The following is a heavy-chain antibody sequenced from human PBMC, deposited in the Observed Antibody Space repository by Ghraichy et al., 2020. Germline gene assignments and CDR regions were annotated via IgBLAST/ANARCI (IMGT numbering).Heavy chain of an antibody. CDR1: GYTFSTYS. Sequence: GGSLRLSCVGPGYTFSTYSMNWVRQSPGKGLEWVSYITSSSRFKSYADSVKGRFTISRDNAQNSLYLQMNSLRDEDTAVYYCARGSSVVRFYYYDGMDVWGQGTTVTVSS. D-gene: IGHD4-23*01. V-gene: IGHV3-48*02. CDR2: ITSSSRFK. CDR3: ARGSSVVRFYYYDGMDV. J-gene: IGHJ6*02.